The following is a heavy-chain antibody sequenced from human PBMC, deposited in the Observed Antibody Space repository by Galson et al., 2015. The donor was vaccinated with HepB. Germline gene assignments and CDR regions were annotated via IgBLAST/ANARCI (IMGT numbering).Heavy chain of an antibody. CDR1: GYTFTSYA. V-gene: IGHV7-4-1*02. CDR2: INTNTGNP. J-gene: IGHJ5*02. Sequence: SVKVSCKASGYTFTSYAMNWVRQAPGQGLEWVGWINTNTGNPTYAQGFTGRFVFSLDTSVSTAYLQISSLKAEDTAVYYCARDRSSGGSWGWFDPWGQGTLVTVSS. D-gene: IGHD2-15*01. CDR3: ARDRSSGGSWGWFDP.